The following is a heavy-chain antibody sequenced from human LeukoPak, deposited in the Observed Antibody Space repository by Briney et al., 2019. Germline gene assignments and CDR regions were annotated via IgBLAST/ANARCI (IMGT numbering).Heavy chain of an antibody. J-gene: IGHJ3*01. CDR3: AKDRNVGLDAIDV. D-gene: IGHD3-10*02. CDR2: ISFDGSIK. Sequence: GGSLRLSCAASGFSFYTIGMHWVRQAPGKGLEWVAVISFDGSIKYYADSVKGRFTISRDNSKNTLFLQMNSLRPEDTAVYYCAKDRNVGLDAIDVWGQGTLVTVSS. CDR1: GFSFYTIG. V-gene: IGHV3-30*18.